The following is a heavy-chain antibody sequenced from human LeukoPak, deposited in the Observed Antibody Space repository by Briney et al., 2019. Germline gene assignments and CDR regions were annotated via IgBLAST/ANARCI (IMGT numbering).Heavy chain of an antibody. CDR3: ARYPVTTWAFDI. D-gene: IGHD4-17*01. Sequence: TGGSLRLSCAASGFTFSSYSMNWVRQAPGKGLEWVAVISYDGSNKYYADSVKGRFTISRDNSKNTLYLQMNSLRAEDTAVYYCARYPVTTWAFDIWGQGTMVTVSS. CDR1: GFTFSSYS. CDR2: ISYDGSNK. J-gene: IGHJ3*02. V-gene: IGHV3-30*03.